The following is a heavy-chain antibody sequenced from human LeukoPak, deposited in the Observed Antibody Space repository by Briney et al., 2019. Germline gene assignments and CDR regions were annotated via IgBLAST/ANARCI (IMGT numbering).Heavy chain of an antibody. D-gene: IGHD3-3*01. V-gene: IGHV1-8*01. Sequence: ASVKVSCKASGYTFTSYDINWVRQATGQGLEWMGWMNPNSGNTGYAQKFQGRVTMTRNTSISTAYMELSSLRSEDTAVYYCARGSVLRFLEWLSSYYYYGMDVWGQGTTVTVSS. CDR1: GYTFTSYD. CDR2: MNPNSGNT. J-gene: IGHJ6*02. CDR3: ARGSVLRFLEWLSSYYYYGMDV.